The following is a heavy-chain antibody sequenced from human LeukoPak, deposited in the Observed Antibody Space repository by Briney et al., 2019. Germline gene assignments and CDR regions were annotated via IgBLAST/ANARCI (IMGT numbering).Heavy chain of an antibody. CDR2: INPNSGGT. CDR3: ARVRRAAAAGPLDY. J-gene: IGHJ4*02. Sequence: GASVKVSCKASGYTFTGYYMHWVRQSPGQGLEWMGWINPNSGGTNYAQKFQGRVTMTRDTSISTAYMELSRLRSDDTAVYYCARVRRAAAAGPLDYWGQGTLVTVSS. CDR1: GYTFTGYY. V-gene: IGHV1-2*02. D-gene: IGHD6-13*01.